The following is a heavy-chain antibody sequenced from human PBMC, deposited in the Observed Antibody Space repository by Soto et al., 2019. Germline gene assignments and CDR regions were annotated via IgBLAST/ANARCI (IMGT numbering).Heavy chain of an antibody. J-gene: IGHJ5*02. CDR3: ARRLYYAITGQGFDP. D-gene: IGHD2-2*01. CDR1: GYSSTRYW. V-gene: IGHV5-51*07. Sequence: LGASLKISSKASGYSSTRYWIGGVDQMPGKGLEWMGIIYPGDSDTRYSPSFQGQVTISADKALNTAYLQWSRLKASDTASYYWARRLYYAITGQGFDPWGQGTLVTVSS. CDR2: IYPGDSDT.